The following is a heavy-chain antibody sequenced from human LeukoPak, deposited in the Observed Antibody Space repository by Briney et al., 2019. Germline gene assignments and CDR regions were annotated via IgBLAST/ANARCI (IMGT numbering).Heavy chain of an antibody. CDR1: GFTFSNYA. V-gene: IGHV3-23*01. CDR3: AKGDYYGSGSSFDY. CDR2: ISGSGGST. Sequence: GGSLRLSCAASGFTFSNYAMSWVRQAPGKGLEWVSTISGSGGSTYYADSVKGRFTISRDNSKNTLYLQMNSLRAEDTAVYYCAKGDYYGSGSSFDYRGQGTLVTVSS. D-gene: IGHD3-10*01. J-gene: IGHJ4*02.